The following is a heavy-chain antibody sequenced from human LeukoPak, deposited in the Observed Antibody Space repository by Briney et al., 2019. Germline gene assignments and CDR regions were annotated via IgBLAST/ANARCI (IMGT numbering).Heavy chain of an antibody. CDR2: INPRGGRT. CDR1: GYTSTSYY. J-gene: IGHJ4*02. D-gene: IGHD1-26*01. Sequence: ASVKVSCKASGYTSTSYYMHWVRQAPGQGLEWVGIINPRGGRTSYAQNRQGRVTMTRDTSTSPVYMELNNLKAEDTGVYYCAKVVSGFHFDCWGQGSLVSDSS. CDR3: AKVVSGFHFDC. V-gene: IGHV1-46*01.